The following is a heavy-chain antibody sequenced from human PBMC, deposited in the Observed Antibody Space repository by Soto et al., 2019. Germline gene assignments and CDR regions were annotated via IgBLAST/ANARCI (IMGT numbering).Heavy chain of an antibody. Sequence: QVQLVQSGAEVKKPGASVKVSCKASGYTFSSYGISWVRQAPGQGLEGMGWISAYNGNTNYAQKLQGRVTMTTDTSTRTAYMEVRSLRSDDTAVYYCARSIAAAVDLDYWDQGTLVTVSS. D-gene: IGHD6-13*01. CDR1: GYTFSSYG. V-gene: IGHV1-18*01. J-gene: IGHJ4*02. CDR3: ARSIAAAVDLDY. CDR2: ISAYNGNT.